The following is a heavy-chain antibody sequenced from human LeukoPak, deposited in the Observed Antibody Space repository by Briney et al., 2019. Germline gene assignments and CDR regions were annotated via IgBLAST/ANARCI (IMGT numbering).Heavy chain of an antibody. CDR1: GFIFSSYS. V-gene: IGHV4-34*01. CDR3: ARQAPHIPQRWQWLVRPPMYYFDY. CDR2: INHSGST. D-gene: IGHD6-19*01. Sequence: PGGSLRLSCAASGFIFSSYSMNWVRQAPGKGLEWIGEINHSGSTNYNPSLKSRVTISVDTSKNQFSLKLSSVTAADTAVYYCARQAPHIPQRWQWLVRPPMYYFDYWGQGTLVTVSS. J-gene: IGHJ4*02.